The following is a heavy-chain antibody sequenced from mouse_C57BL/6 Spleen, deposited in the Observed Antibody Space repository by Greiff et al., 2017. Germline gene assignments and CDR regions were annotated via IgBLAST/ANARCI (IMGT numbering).Heavy chain of an antibody. J-gene: IGHJ2*01. D-gene: IGHD4-1*01. CDR3: ARRTGTRTGFDD. CDR1: GYAFTNYL. Sequence: QVQLQQSGAELVRPGTSVKVSCKASGYAFTNYLIEWVKQRPGQGLEWIGVINPGSGGTNYNEKFKGKATLTADKSSSTAYMQLSSLTSEDSAVYFWARRTGTRTGFDDWGQGTTLTVSS. CDR2: INPGSGGT. V-gene: IGHV1-54*01.